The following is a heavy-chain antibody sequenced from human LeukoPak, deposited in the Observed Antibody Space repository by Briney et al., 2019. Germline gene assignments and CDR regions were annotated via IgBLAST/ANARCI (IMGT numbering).Heavy chain of an antibody. CDR3: ARDGYNSEYFQH. CDR2: ISSSGSTI. J-gene: IGHJ1*01. Sequence: AGGSLTLSCAASGFTFDDYGMSWVRPAQGKGLEGVSYISSSGSTIYYADSVKGRFTISRDKAKNSMYLQMYTLRAEHTAVYYCARDGYNSEYFQHWGQGTLVTVPS. CDR1: GFTFDDYG. V-gene: IGHV3-11*04. D-gene: IGHD5-24*01.